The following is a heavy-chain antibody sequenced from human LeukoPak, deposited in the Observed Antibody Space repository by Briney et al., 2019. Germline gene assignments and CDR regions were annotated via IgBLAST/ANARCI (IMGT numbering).Heavy chain of an antibody. D-gene: IGHD5-18*01. CDR2: IYPGDSDT. Sequence: GEPLKISCKGSGYIFTSYWIGWVRQMPGKGLEWMGIIYPGDSDTRYSPSFQGQVSISADKSITTAYLQWSSLKASDTAMYYCARVDTAMAKYYYGMDVWGQGTTVTVSS. V-gene: IGHV5-51*01. CDR1: GYIFTSYW. J-gene: IGHJ6*02. CDR3: ARVDTAMAKYYYGMDV.